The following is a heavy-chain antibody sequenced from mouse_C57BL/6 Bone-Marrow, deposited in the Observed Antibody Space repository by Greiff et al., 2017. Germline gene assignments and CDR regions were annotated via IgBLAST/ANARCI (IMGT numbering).Heavy chain of an antibody. V-gene: IGHV1-42*01. CDR2: INPSTGGT. CDR1: GYSFTGYY. CDR3: TTNYYGSSYEYFDV. D-gene: IGHD1-1*01. Sequence: VQLQQSGPELVKPGASVKISCKASGYSFTGYYMNWVKQSPEKSLEWIGEINPSTGGTTYNQKFKAKATLTVDKSSNTAYLQLSSLTSEDTAVYYCTTNYYGSSYEYFDVWGTGTTVTVSS. J-gene: IGHJ1*03.